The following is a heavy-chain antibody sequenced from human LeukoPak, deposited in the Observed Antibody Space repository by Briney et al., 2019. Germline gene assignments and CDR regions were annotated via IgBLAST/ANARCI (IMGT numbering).Heavy chain of an antibody. J-gene: IGHJ4*02. Sequence: GGSLRLSCEGSGFSFSSYWMTWVRQSPGKGPEWVANIKQDESERYTVDSVKGRFTISRDNAKNSLYLQMNSLRAEDTALYHCARDSDFDYWGQGTLVTVSS. V-gene: IGHV3-7*01. CDR2: IKQDESER. CDR1: GFSFSSYW. CDR3: ARDSDFDY.